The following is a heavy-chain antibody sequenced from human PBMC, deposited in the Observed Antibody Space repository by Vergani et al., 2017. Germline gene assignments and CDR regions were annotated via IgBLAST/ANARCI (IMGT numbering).Heavy chain of an antibody. Sequence: QVQLQESGPGLVKPSQTLSLTCTVSGGSISSGGYYWSWIRQHPGKGLEWIGYIYYSGSTNYNPSLKSRVTISVDTSKNQFSLKLSSVTAADTAVYYCARNKYSYGNYYYYYMDVWGKGTTVTVSS. V-gene: IGHV4-31*03. CDR3: ARNKYSYGNYYYYYMDV. CDR2: IYYSGST. D-gene: IGHD5-18*01. CDR1: GGSISSGGYY. J-gene: IGHJ6*03.